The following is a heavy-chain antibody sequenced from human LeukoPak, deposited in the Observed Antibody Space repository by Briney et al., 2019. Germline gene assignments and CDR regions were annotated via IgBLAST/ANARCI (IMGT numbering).Heavy chain of an antibody. J-gene: IGHJ6*02. CDR1: GYTFTSHG. V-gene: IGHV1-18*01. Sequence: ASVKVSCKASGYTFTSHGISWVRQAPGQGLEWMGWISAYNGNTNYAQKLQGRVTMTTDTSTSTAYMELRSLRSDDTAVYYCARDLRGRYNWNSVPMDVWGQGTTVTVSS. D-gene: IGHD1-7*01. CDR3: ARDLRGRYNWNSVPMDV. CDR2: ISAYNGNT.